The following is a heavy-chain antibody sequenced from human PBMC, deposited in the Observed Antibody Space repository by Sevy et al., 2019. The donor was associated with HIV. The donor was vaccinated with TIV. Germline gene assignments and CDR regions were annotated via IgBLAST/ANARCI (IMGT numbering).Heavy chain of an antibody. Sequence: GGSLRLSCAASGFTFSSYGMHWVRQAPGKGLEWVAVISYDGSNKYYADSVKGRFTISRDNSKNTLYLQMNSLRAEDTAVYYCARTRCSSTSCGPYYYYGMDVWGQGTTVTVSS. CDR2: ISYDGSNK. J-gene: IGHJ6*02. V-gene: IGHV3-30*19. CDR3: ARTRCSSTSCGPYYYYGMDV. D-gene: IGHD2-2*01. CDR1: GFTFSSYG.